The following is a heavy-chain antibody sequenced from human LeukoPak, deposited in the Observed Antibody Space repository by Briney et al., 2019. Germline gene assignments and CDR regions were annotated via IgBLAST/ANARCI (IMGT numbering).Heavy chain of an antibody. J-gene: IGHJ5*02. CDR2: INHSGST. V-gene: IGHV4-34*01. CDR3: ARGGKKFDP. CDR1: GGSFSGYY. Sequence: SETLSLTCAVYGGSFSGYYWSWIRQPPGKGLEWIGEINHSGSTNYNPTLKSRVTISVDTSKNQFSLKLSSVTAADTAVYYCARGGKKFDPWGQGTLVTVSS.